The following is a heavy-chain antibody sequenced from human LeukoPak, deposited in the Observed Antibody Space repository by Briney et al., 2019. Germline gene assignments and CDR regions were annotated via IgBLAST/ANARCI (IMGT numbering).Heavy chain of an antibody. Sequence: SETLSLTCTVSGGSISSYYWSWIRQPPGKGLEWIGYIYYSGSTNYNPSLKSRVTISVDTSKNQFSLKLSSVTAADTAVYYCARLIRRYFDWLLLGWFDPWGQGTLVTVSS. CDR3: ARLIRRYFDWLLLGWFDP. V-gene: IGHV4-59*12. CDR2: IYYSGST. D-gene: IGHD3-9*01. CDR1: GGSISSYY. J-gene: IGHJ5*02.